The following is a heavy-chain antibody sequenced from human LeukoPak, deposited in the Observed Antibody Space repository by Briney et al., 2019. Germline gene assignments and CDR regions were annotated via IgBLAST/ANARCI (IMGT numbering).Heavy chain of an antibody. CDR1: GYTFTGYY. J-gene: IGHJ4*02. V-gene: IGHV1-2*02. CDR3: ARVGHHYDSCGYYTFDY. CDR2: INPKSGDI. D-gene: IGHD3-22*01. Sequence: ASVKVSCKASGYTFTGYYIHWVRQAPGQGLEWMAWINPKSGDINYAQKFQGRVTMTGDTSISTAHMELSRLRSDDTALYYCARVGHHYDSCGYYTFDYWDQGTLVTVSS.